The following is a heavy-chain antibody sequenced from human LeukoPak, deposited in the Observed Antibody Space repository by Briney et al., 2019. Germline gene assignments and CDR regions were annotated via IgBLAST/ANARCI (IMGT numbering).Heavy chain of an antibody. Sequence: SETLFLTCTVSGVSISSYYWSWIRQPAGKGLEWIGRIYTSGGTNYNPSLKSRVTMSVDTSKNQFSLKLSSVTAADTAVYYCARDYLVVAATFNWFDPWGQGTLVTVSS. CDR2: IYTSGGT. D-gene: IGHD2-15*01. CDR3: ARDYLVVAATFNWFDP. J-gene: IGHJ5*02. CDR1: GVSISSYY. V-gene: IGHV4-4*07.